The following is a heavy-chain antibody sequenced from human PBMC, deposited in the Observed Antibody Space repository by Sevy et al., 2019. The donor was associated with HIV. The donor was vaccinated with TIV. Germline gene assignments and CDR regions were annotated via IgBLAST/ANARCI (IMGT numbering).Heavy chain of an antibody. D-gene: IGHD4-17*01. J-gene: IGHJ4*02. Sequence: GGSLRLSCAASGFTFSSYAMHWVRQAPGKGLEWVAVISYDGSNKYYAYSVKGRFTISRDNSKNTLYLQMNSLRAEDTAVYYCARERFYGDYVFDYWGQGTLVTVSS. V-gene: IGHV3-30-3*01. CDR3: ARERFYGDYVFDY. CDR1: GFTFSSYA. CDR2: ISYDGSNK.